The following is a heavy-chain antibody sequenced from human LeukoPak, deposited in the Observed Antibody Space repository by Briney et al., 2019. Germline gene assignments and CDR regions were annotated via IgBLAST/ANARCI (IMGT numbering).Heavy chain of an antibody. CDR3: ATPAHGYSYGYYFDY. V-gene: IGHV4-39*07. CDR1: GGSISSSSYY. D-gene: IGHD5-18*01. Sequence: SETLSLTCTVSGGSISSSSYYWGWIRQPPGKGLEWIGSIYYSGTTYYNPSLKSRVTISVATSKSHFSLKLSSVTAADTAVYYCATPAHGYSYGYYFDYWGQGILVTVSS. J-gene: IGHJ4*02. CDR2: IYYSGTT.